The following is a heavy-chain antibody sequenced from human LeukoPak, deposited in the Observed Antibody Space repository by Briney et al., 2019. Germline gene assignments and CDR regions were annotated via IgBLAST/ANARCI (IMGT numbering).Heavy chain of an antibody. Sequence: PSETLSLTCTVSGGSISSGGYCWSWIRQHPGKGLEWIGYIYYSGGTYYNPSLKSRVTISVDTSKNQFSLKLSSVTAADTAVYYCARGGAITGTTQSLGRDPRVYCGGDCSYWFDPWGQGTLVTVSS. CDR2: IYYSGGT. CDR3: ARGGAITGTTQSLGRDPRVYCGGDCSYWFDP. J-gene: IGHJ5*02. CDR1: GGSISSGGYC. D-gene: IGHD2-21*02. V-gene: IGHV4-31*03.